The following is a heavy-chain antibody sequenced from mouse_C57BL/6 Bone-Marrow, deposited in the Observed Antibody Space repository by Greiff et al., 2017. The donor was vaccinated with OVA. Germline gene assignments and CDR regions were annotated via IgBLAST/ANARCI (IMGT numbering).Heavy chain of an antibody. CDR2: IYPSDSET. CDR1: GYTFTSYW. V-gene: IGHV1-61*01. D-gene: IGHD1-1*01. J-gene: IGHJ2*01. Sequence: QVQLQQPGAELVRPGSSVKLSCKASGYTFTSYWMDWVKQRPGQGLEWIGNIYPSDSETHYNQKFKDKATLTVDKSSSTAYMQLSSLTSEESAVYYCERRLLEEKNYFDDWGQGTTLTVSS. CDR3: ERRLLEEKNYFDD.